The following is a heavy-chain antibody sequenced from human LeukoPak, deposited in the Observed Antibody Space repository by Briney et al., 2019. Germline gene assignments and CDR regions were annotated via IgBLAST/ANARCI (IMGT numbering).Heavy chain of an antibody. D-gene: IGHD4-17*01. V-gene: IGHV3-20*04. CDR3: ARGGGDYGSHYYYYGMDV. CDR2: INWNGGST. Sequence: PGGSLRLSCAASGFTFDDYGMSWVRQAPGKGLEWVSGINWNGGSTGYADSVKGRFTISRDNAKNSLYLQMNSLRAEDTALYYCARGGGDYGSHYYYYGMDVWGQGTTVTVSS. J-gene: IGHJ6*02. CDR1: GFTFDDYG.